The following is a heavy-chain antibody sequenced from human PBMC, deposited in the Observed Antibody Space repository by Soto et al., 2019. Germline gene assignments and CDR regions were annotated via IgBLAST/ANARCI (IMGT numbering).Heavy chain of an antibody. J-gene: IGHJ5*02. CDR2: IKSKSDGATT. V-gene: IGHV3-15*01. D-gene: IGHD3-3*01. CDR3: TTGLTIFGVVIDP. CDR1: GFTFGSYA. Sequence: GGSLRLSCAASGFTFGSYAMSWVRLAPGKGLEWVGRIKSKSDGATTDYAAPVRGRFIISRDDSKNTLYLQMNSLKTEDTAVYYCTTGLTIFGVVIDPWGQGTLVTVSS.